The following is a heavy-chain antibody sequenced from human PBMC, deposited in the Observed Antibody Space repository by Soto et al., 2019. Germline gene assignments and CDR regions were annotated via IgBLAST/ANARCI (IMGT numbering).Heavy chain of an antibody. V-gene: IGHV3-30*18. D-gene: IGHD3-3*01. CDR3: AKDQGLRFLEWLPSYNWFDP. CDR1: GFTFSSYG. Sequence: QVQLVESGGGVVQPGRSLRLSCAASGFTFSSYGMHWVRQAPGKGLEWVAVISYDGSNKYYAESVKGRFTISRDNSKNTLYLQMNSLRAEDTAVYYCAKDQGLRFLEWLPSYNWFDPWGQGTLVTVSS. J-gene: IGHJ5*02. CDR2: ISYDGSNK.